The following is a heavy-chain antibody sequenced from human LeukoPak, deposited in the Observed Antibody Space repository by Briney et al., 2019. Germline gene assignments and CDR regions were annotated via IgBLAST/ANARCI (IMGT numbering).Heavy chain of an antibody. CDR1: GFTFSSYW. V-gene: IGHV3-74*01. CDR3: ARGGSRHAFDI. D-gene: IGHD3-16*01. CDR2: INNDGGGT. Sequence: PGGSLRLSCAASGFTFSSYWMYWVRQTPGKGLVFVSRINNDGGGTTYADSVKGRFTISRGNAKNTLYLQMNSLRAEDTAVYFCARGGSRHAFDIWGQGTMLTVSS. J-gene: IGHJ3*02.